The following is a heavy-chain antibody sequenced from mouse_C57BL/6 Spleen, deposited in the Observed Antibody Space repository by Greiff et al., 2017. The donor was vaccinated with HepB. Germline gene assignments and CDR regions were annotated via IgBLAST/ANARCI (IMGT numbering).Heavy chain of an antibody. D-gene: IGHD1-1*01. J-gene: IGHJ1*03. V-gene: IGHV5-4*01. CDR1: GFTFSSYA. CDR3: ARGLLLDWYFDV. Sequence: EVQGVESGGGLVKPGGSLKLSCAASGFTFSSYAMSWVRQTPEKRLEWVATISDGGSYTYYPDNVKGRFTISRDNAKNNLSLQMSHLKSEDTAMYYCARGLLLDWYFDVWGTGTTVTVSS. CDR2: ISDGGSYT.